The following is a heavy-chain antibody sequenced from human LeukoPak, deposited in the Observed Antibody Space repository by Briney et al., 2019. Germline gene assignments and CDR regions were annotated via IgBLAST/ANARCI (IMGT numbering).Heavy chain of an antibody. Sequence: PGGSVRLSCAASGFTFSNYWMHWVRQAPGKGLVWVSRINPGGTSTTYADSVKGRFTISRDNAKNILYLQMSSVRVEDTAVYYCARDFGNYWGQGTLVTVSS. CDR1: GFTFSNYW. J-gene: IGHJ4*02. V-gene: IGHV3-74*01. D-gene: IGHD3-16*01. CDR2: INPGGTST. CDR3: ARDFGNY.